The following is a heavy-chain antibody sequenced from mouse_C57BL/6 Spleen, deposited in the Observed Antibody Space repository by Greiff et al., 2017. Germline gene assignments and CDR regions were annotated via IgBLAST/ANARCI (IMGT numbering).Heavy chain of an antibody. V-gene: IGHV1-52*01. CDR2: IDPSDSET. CDR1: GYTFTSYW. Sequence: QVQLQQPGAELVRPGSSVKLSCKASGYTFTSYWMHWVKQRPIQGLEWIGNIDPSDSETHYNQKFKDKATLTVDTSSSTAYLQLSSLTSEDSAVYYCARAPYCYGSHGWDFDVWGTGTTVTVSS. CDR3: ARAPYCYGSHGWDFDV. D-gene: IGHD1-1*01. J-gene: IGHJ1*03.